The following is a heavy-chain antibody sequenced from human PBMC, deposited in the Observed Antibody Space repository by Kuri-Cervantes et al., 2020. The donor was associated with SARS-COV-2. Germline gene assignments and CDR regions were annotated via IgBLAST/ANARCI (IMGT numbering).Heavy chain of an antibody. CDR2: IYTSGST. CDR1: GGSISSYY. CDR3: ARVAVVVVAADWYFDP. D-gene: IGHD2-15*01. J-gene: IGHJ2*01. V-gene: IGHV4-4*07. Sequence: SETLSLTCTVSGGSISSYYWSWIRQPAGKGLEWIGRIYTSGSTNYNPSLKSRVTMSVDTSKNQFSLKLSSVTAADTAVYYCARVAVVVVAADWYFDPWGRGTLVTVSS.